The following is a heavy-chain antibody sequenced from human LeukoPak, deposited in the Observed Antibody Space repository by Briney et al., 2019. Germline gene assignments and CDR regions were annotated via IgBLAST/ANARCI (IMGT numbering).Heavy chain of an antibody. V-gene: IGHV3-11*05. J-gene: IGHJ5*02. Sequence: GGSLRLSCAASGFTFSDYYMSWIRQAPGKGLEWVSYISSSSYTNYADSVKGRFTISRDNAKNSLYLQMNSLRAEDTAVYYCARDSCSGGSCYAPFDPWGQGTLVTVSS. CDR2: ISSSSYT. CDR1: GFTFSDYY. CDR3: ARDSCSGGSCYAPFDP. D-gene: IGHD2-15*01.